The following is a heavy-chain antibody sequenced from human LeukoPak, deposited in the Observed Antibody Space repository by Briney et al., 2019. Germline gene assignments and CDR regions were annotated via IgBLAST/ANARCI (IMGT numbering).Heavy chain of an antibody. J-gene: IGHJ4*02. Sequence: GGSLRLSCTASGFTFSSYWMHWVRQAPGKGLVWVSRIDSGGSNTNYADSVKGRVTISRDNAKNTLYLEMKNLREEETAVYYCTRDRSYSSDSWGQGTLVTVSS. D-gene: IGHD2-21*01. CDR3: TRDRSYSSDS. V-gene: IGHV3-74*01. CDR1: GFTFSSYW. CDR2: IDSGGSNT.